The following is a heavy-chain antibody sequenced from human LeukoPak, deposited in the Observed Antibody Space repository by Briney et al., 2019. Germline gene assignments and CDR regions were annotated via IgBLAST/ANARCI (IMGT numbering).Heavy chain of an antibody. CDR2: IYYSGST. CDR1: GGSISSYY. Sequence: KPSETLSLTCTVSGGSISSYYWSWIRQPPGKGLEWIGYIYYSGSTNYNPSLKSRVTISVDTSKNQFSLKLSSVTAADTAAYYCARTFHSSWYAFHFDYWGQGTLVTVSS. J-gene: IGHJ4*02. V-gene: IGHV4-59*08. CDR3: ARTFHSSWYAFHFDY. D-gene: IGHD6-13*01.